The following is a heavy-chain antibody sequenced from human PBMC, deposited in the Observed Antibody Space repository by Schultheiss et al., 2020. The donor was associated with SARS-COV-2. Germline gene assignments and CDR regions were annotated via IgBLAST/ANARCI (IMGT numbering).Heavy chain of an antibody. D-gene: IGHD4-17*01. V-gene: IGHV4-59*12. CDR1: GGSISSYY. Sequence: SETLSLTCTVSGGSISSYYWSWIRQPPGKGLEWIGYIYYSGSTNYNPSLKSRVTISVDTSKNQFSLKLSSVTAADTAVYYCAREGMTTVTTEGIDYWGQGTLVTVSS. J-gene: IGHJ4*02. CDR3: AREGMTTVTTEGIDY. CDR2: IYYSGST.